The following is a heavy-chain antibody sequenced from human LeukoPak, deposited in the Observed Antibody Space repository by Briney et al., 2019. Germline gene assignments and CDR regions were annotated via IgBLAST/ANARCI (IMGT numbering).Heavy chain of an antibody. V-gene: IGHV4-34*01. Sequence: SETLSLTCAVYGGSFSGYYWSWIRQPPGKGLEGIGEINHSGSTNYNPSLKSRVTISVDTSKNQFSLKLSSVTAADTAVYYCVRSSPWGFDPWGQGTLVTVSS. CDR2: INHSGST. D-gene: IGHD3-10*01. J-gene: IGHJ5*02. CDR3: VRSSPWGFDP. CDR1: GGSFSGYY.